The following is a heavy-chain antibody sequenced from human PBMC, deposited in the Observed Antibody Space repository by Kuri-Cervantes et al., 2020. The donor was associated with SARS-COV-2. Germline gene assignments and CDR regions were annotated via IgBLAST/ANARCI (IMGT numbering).Heavy chain of an antibody. D-gene: IGHD3-10*01. Sequence: SETLSLTCTVSGGSISSYYWSWIRQPAGKGLEWIGSIYHSGSTYYNPSLKSRVTISVDTSKNQFSLKLSSVTAADTAVYYCARTSYGSALYWGQGTLVTVSS. V-gene: IGHV4-4*07. CDR3: ARTSYGSALY. J-gene: IGHJ4*02. CDR2: IYHSGST. CDR1: GGSISSYY.